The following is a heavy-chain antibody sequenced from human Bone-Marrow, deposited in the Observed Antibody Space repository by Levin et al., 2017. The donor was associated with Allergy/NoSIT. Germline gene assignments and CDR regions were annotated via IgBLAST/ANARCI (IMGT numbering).Heavy chain of an antibody. V-gene: IGHV3-9*01. J-gene: IGHJ5*02. CDR3: AKGGGSLDSGKLDP. CDR2: INWNSRSL. D-gene: IGHD2-15*01. Sequence: SLKISCVASGFSFDDYAMHWVRQAPGKGLEWFSGINWNSRSLGYADSVKGRFAISRDNAESSLFLDMVSLRPEDTALYYCAKGGGSLDSGKLDPWGQGTLVTVSA. CDR1: GFSFDDYA.